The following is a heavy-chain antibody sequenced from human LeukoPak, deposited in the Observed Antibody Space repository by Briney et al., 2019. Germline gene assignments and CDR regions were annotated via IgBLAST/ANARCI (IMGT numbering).Heavy chain of an antibody. CDR1: GYSFTSYW. D-gene: IGHD3-3*01. V-gene: IGHV5-51*01. J-gene: IGHJ4*02. CDR2: IYPGDSDT. Sequence: PGESLKISCKGSGYSFTSYWIGWVRQMPGKGVEWMGTIYPGDSDTRYSPSFQGQVTISADKSISTAYLQWSSLKASDTAMYYCARPRGSILRFLEWPPYYFDYWGQGTLVTVSS. CDR3: ARPRGSILRFLEWPPYYFDY.